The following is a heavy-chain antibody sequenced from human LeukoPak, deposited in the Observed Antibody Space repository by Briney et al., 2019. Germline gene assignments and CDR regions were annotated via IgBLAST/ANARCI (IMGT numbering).Heavy chain of an antibody. Sequence: PGGSLRLSCAASGFTVSSNYMSWVRQAPGKGLEWVSVIYSGGSTYYADSVKGRFTISRDNSKNTLYLQMNSLRAEDTAVYYCARVGPLYDSSGYYLGDAFDIWGQGTMVTVSS. V-gene: IGHV3-66*01. D-gene: IGHD3-22*01. CDR3: ARVGPLYDSSGYYLGDAFDI. J-gene: IGHJ3*02. CDR1: GFTVSSNY. CDR2: IYSGGST.